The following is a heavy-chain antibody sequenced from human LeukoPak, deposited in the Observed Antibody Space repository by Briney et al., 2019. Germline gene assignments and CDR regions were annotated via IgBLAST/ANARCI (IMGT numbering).Heavy chain of an antibody. Sequence: SETLSLTCSVSDDSISSYSWSWIRQPAGKGMEWIGRIYSSGTTNHNPSLRSQVTMSLDASKNQFFLKLNSVTAADTAVYYCARDTDDWYFDLWGRGTLVTVSS. CDR2: IYSSGTT. CDR1: DDSISSYS. V-gene: IGHV4-4*07. CDR3: ARDTDDWYFDL. J-gene: IGHJ2*01.